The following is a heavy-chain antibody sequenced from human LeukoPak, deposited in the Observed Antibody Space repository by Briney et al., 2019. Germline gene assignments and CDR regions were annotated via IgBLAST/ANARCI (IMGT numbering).Heavy chain of an antibody. CDR2: IYTSGST. J-gene: IGHJ4*02. D-gene: IGHD7-27*01. V-gene: IGHV4-61*02. CDR3: ARVRTNWGSGEYYFDY. Sequence: SQTLSLTCTVSGGSISSGSYYWSWIRQPAGKGLEWIGRIYTSGSTNYNPSLKSRVTISVDTSKNQFSLKLSSVTAADTAVYYCARVRTNWGSGEYYFDYRGQGTLVTVSS. CDR1: GGSISSGSYY.